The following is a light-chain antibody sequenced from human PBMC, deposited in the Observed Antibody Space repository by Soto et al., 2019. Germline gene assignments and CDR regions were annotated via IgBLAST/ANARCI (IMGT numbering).Light chain of an antibody. CDR3: SSYTSSTFFV. CDR2: DVS. J-gene: IGLJ1*01. V-gene: IGLV2-14*03. Sequence: ALTQPASVSESPGQSITISCTGTSSDVGGYDYVSWYQQHPGKAPKLMIYDVSNRPSGVSNRFSGSKSGNTASLTISGLQTEDEADYYCSSYTSSTFFVFGNGTKVTVL. CDR1: SSDVGGYDY.